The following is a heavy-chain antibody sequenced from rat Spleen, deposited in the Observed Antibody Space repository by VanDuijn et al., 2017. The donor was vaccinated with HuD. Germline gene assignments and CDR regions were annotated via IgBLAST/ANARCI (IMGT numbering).Heavy chain of an antibody. V-gene: IGHV5S13*01. CDR3: ARQGYGYGLFLDH. J-gene: IGHJ2*01. CDR2: INSGGHNT. CDR1: GFTFSNYD. Sequence: EVQLAESGGGLVQPGRSMKLSCAASGFTFSNYDMAWVRQAPTKGLEWVASINSGGHNTYYRDSMKGRFTISRDDAKNTQYLQMDSLRSEDTATYYCARQGYGYGLFLDHWGQGVMVTVSS. D-gene: IGHD1-7*01.